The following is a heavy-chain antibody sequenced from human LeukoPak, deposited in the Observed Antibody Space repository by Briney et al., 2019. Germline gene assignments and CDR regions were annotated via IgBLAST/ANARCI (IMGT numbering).Heavy chain of an antibody. J-gene: IGHJ4*02. V-gene: IGHV3-48*03. CDR2: IGRSGTTI. Sequence: GGSLRLSCAASGFTFSSYAMSWVRQVPGKGLEWVSYIGRSGTTIHYADSVKGRFTISWDNAKKSLYLQMNSLRAEDTAVYYCARSGKIYFDWLLDYWGQGTLVTVSS. CDR3: ARSGKIYFDWLLDY. D-gene: IGHD3-9*01. CDR1: GFTFSSYA.